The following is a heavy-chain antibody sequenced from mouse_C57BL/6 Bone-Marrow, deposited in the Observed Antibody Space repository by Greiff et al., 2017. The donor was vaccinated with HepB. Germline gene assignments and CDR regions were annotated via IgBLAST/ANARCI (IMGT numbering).Heavy chain of an antibody. CDR3: ASDGYPWFAY. CDR1: GYTFTSYW. J-gene: IGHJ3*01. Sequence: QVQLQQPGAELVMPGASVKLSCKASGYTFTSYWMHWVKQRPGQGLEWIGEIDPSDSYTNYNQKFKGKSTLTVDKSSSTAYMQLSSLTSEDSAVYYCASDGYPWFAYWGQGTLVTVSA. D-gene: IGHD2-3*01. V-gene: IGHV1-69*01. CDR2: IDPSDSYT.